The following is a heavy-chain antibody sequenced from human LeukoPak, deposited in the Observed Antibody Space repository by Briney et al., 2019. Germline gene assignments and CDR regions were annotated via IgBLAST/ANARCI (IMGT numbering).Heavy chain of an antibody. V-gene: IGHV3-33*01. CDR3: ARGGYSYGCSPTYYFDH. CDR1: GFTFSSYG. Sequence: PGGSLRLSCAASGFTFSSYGMHWVRQAPGKGLEWVAVIWYDGSNKYYADSVKGRFTISRDNSKNTLYLQMNSLRAEDTAVYYCARGGYSYGCSPTYYFDHWGQGTLVTVSS. CDR2: IWYDGSNK. J-gene: IGHJ4*02. D-gene: IGHD5-18*01.